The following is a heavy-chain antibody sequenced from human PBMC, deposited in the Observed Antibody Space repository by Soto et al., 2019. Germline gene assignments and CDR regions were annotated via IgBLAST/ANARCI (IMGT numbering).Heavy chain of an antibody. V-gene: IGHV3-30-3*01. D-gene: IGHD3-16*01. J-gene: IGHJ4*02. CDR1: GFTFSSYA. CDR3: ARAYEGDYFDY. Sequence: PGGSLRLSCGASGFTFSSYAMHWVRQAPGKGLEWVAVISYDGSNKYYADSVKGRFTISRDNSKNTLYLQMNSLRAEDTAVYYCARAYEGDYFDYWGQGTLVTVSS. CDR2: ISYDGSNK.